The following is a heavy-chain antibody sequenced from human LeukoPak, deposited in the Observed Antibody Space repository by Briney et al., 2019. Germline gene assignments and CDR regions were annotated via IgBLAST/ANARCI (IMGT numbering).Heavy chain of an antibody. V-gene: IGHV1-46*01. D-gene: IGHD6-13*01. CDR2: INPSGDST. J-gene: IGHJ6*04. Sequence: ASVKVSCKASGNTFTSYYIHWVRQAPGQGLEWMGIINPSGDSTSYAQKFQGRVTMTRDTSTSTVYMELSSPRSEDTAVYYCGREEEGQQLLDVWGKGTTVTVSS. CDR3: GREEEGQQLLDV. CDR1: GNTFTSYY.